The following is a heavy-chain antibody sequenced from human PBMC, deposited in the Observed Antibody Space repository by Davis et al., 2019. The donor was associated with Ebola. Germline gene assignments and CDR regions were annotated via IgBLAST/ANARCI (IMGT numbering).Heavy chain of an antibody. Sequence: AASVKVSCKASGYTFTSYGISWVRQAPGQGLEWMGWISAYNGNTNYPQKLQGRVAMTTDTSTSTAYMELRSLRSDDTAVYYCARVQGYCTSTRCYTLGGCDYWGQGTLVTVSS. CDR2: ISAYNGNT. CDR1: GYTFTSYG. D-gene: IGHD2-2*02. J-gene: IGHJ4*02. CDR3: ARVQGYCTSTRCYTLGGCDY. V-gene: IGHV1-18*01.